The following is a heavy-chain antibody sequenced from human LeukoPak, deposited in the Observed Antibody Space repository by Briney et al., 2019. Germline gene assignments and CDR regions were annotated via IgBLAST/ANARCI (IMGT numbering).Heavy chain of an antibody. CDR2: IKQDGSEK. V-gene: IGHV3-7*01. Sequence: GGSLRLSCAASGFISSNYWMNWVRQAPGKGLEWVAIIKQDGSEKFVDSVEGRFTISKDNAKTSLYLQKSRLRVEDTAVYYCMGGAGWLVDCWGQGTLVSVSS. D-gene: IGHD2-15*01. CDR3: MGGAGWLVDC. J-gene: IGHJ4*02. CDR1: GFISSNYW.